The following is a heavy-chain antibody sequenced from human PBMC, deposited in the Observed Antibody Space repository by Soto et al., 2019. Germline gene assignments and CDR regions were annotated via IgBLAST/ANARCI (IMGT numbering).Heavy chain of an antibody. CDR3: ARTDTMDV. J-gene: IGHJ6*02. CDR1: GYTFSNYG. V-gene: IGHV1-18*01. CDR2: VSGDNDNI. Sequence: QVPQVQSGAEVKKPGASVKVSCRASGYTFSNYGISWVRQAPGQGLEWMGWVSGDNDNINYAQKFQGRVTMTTDTSTSTAYMELRSLRSDDTAVYYCARTDTMDVWGQGTPVTVSS.